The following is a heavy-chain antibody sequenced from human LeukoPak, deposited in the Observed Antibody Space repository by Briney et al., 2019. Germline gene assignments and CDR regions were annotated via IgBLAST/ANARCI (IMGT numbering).Heavy chain of an antibody. CDR1: GFSFSNYA. CDR2: SSGSGGSA. V-gene: IGHV3-23*01. D-gene: IGHD3-22*01. CDR3: AKVGIRISLIVVVFTTADDWYFDL. Sequence: GESLRLSCAASGFSFSNYAMSWVRQAPGKGLEWVSGSSGSGGSAYYADSVKGRLTISRDNSKKTLYLHMDSLRAEDTAVYYCAKVGIRISLIVVVFTTADDWYFDLWGRGTLVTVSS. J-gene: IGHJ2*01.